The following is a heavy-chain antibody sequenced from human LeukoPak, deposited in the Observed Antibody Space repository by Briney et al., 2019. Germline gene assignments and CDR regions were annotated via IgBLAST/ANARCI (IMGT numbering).Heavy chain of an antibody. CDR2: ISSSGSTI. V-gene: IGHV3-48*03. Sequence: VQPGGSLRLSCAASGFTFSSYEMNWVRQAPRKGLEWVSYISSSGSTIYYADSVKGRFTISRDNAKNSLYLQMNSLRAEDTAVYYCAREVPAIAVFDYWGQGTLVTVSS. J-gene: IGHJ4*02. D-gene: IGHD6-19*01. CDR3: AREVPAIAVFDY. CDR1: GFTFSSYE.